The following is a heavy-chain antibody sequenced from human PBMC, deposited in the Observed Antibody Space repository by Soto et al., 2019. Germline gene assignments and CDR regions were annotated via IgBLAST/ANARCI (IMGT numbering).Heavy chain of an antibody. J-gene: IGHJ6*02. CDR3: ARDLEGQVYDSSGYPTYYYYGMDV. Sequence: SETLSLTCAVYGGSFSGYYWSWIRQPPGKGLEWIGEINHSGSTNYNPSLKSRVTISVDTSKNQFSLKLSSVTAADTAVYYCARDLEGQVYDSSGYPTYYYYGMDVWGQGTTVTVSS. CDR1: GGSFSGYY. CDR2: INHSGST. D-gene: IGHD3-22*01. V-gene: IGHV4-34*01.